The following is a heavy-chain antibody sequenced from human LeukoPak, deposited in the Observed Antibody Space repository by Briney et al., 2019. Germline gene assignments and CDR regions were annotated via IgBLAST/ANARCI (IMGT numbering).Heavy chain of an antibody. V-gene: IGHV1-2*02. CDR3: AREKSPGWFDP. Sequence: ASVKVSCKASGYTFTGYYMHWVRQAPGQGLEWVGWINPNSGGTNYAQKFQGRVTKTRDTSISTAYMELSRLRSDDTAVYYCAREKSPGWFDPWGQGTLVTVSS. J-gene: IGHJ5*02. CDR1: GYTFTGYY. CDR2: INPNSGGT.